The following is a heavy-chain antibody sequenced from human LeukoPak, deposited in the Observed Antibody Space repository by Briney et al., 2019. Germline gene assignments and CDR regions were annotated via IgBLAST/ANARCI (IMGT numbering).Heavy chain of an antibody. V-gene: IGHV3-23*01. J-gene: IGHJ4*02. CDR1: GFAFGSEA. D-gene: IGHD3-16*02. CDR2: ISPGGGTT. Sequence: GGSLRLSCAVSGFAFGSEAMSWVRQSPARGLEWVASISPGGGTTYYADYVKGRFTISRDNSKNTLYLQMNSLRSDDTAVYFCAKNGFTFGGLVDINFDYWGQGTLVTVSS. CDR3: AKNGFTFGGLVDINFDY.